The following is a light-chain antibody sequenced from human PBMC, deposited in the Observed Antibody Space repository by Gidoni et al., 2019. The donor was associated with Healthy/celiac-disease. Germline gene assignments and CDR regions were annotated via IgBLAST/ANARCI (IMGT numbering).Light chain of an antibody. CDR2: LYS. J-gene: IGKJ3*01. Sequence: DIVMTQYPLSLPVTPGEQASISCRSSQSLLQSNGTNYLDWYLQKPGQSPQLLLELYSTRASGVPDRFSGSGAGTDFTLKGSRVEAEDVGVYYCMQARQTPRTFGPGTKVDIK. CDR1: QSLLQSNGTNY. V-gene: IGKV2-28*01. CDR3: MQARQTPRT.